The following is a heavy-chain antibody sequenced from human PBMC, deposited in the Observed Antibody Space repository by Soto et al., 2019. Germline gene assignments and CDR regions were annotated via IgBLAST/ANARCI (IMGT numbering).Heavy chain of an antibody. CDR1: GFTVSSDS. V-gene: IGHV3-53*02. J-gene: IGHJ6*02. CDR2: IYSDNNT. Sequence: VQLVETGGDLIQPGGSLRLSCAASGFTVSSDSMTWVRQAPGKGLEWISIIYSDNNTDYADSVKGRFSISRDTSKNILYLQMNILRAEDTAEYYCARHYSAMGVWGQGTTVTVSS. CDR3: ARHYSAMGV.